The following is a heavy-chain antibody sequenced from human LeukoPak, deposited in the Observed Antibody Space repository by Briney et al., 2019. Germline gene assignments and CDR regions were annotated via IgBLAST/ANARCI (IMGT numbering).Heavy chain of an antibody. J-gene: IGHJ4*02. D-gene: IGHD3-3*01. CDR3: ARGSVLRHFNY. CDR1: GGSFSGYY. V-gene: IGHV4-34*01. CDR2: INHSGST. Sequence: SETLSLTCAVYGGSFSGYYWSWIRQPPGKGLEWIGEINHSGSTNYNPPLKSRVTISVDTSKNQFSLKLSSVTAADTAVYYCARGSVLRHFNYWGQGTLVTVSS.